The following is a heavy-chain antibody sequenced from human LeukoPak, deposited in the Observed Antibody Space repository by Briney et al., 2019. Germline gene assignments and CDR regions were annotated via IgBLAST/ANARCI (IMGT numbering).Heavy chain of an antibody. CDR3: ARDTRAAAGTGSYFEY. V-gene: IGHV3-21*01. Sequence: GRSLRLSCAASGFTFNNYNMIWVRQAPGKGLEWVSSISTSSSYIYYADSVKGRFTISRDNAKNSLYLQMNSLRAENTAVYYCARDTRAAAGTGSYFEYWGQGTLVTVSS. J-gene: IGHJ4*02. D-gene: IGHD6-13*01. CDR2: ISTSSSYI. CDR1: GFTFNNYN.